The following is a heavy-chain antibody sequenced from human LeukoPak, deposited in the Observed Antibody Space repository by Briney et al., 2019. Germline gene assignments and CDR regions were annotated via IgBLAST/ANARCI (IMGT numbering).Heavy chain of an antibody. D-gene: IGHD6-13*01. V-gene: IGHV3-74*01. CDR2: INGGGSET. CDR1: GFTFSGFW. CDR3: ARGGVSRSHDY. Sequence: GGSLRLSCAASGFTFSGFWMNWVRQAPGKGLVWVSHINGGGSETNYADSVKGRFTISRDNAKNTLYLQMNSLRAEDTAVYFCARGGVSRSHDYGGQGTLVTVSS. J-gene: IGHJ4*02.